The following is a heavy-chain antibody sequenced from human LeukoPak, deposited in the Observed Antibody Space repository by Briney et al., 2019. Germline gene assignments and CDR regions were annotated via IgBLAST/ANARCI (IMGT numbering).Heavy chain of an antibody. CDR3: AYYDILTGFAD. J-gene: IGHJ4*02. Sequence: SETLSLTCTVSGGSISSSSYYWGWIRQPPGKGLEWIGSIYYSGSTYYNPSLKSRVTISVDTSKNQFSLKLSSVTAADTAVYYCAYYDILTGFADWGQGTLVTVSS. CDR2: IYYSGST. V-gene: IGHV4-39*07. CDR1: GGSISSSSYY. D-gene: IGHD3-9*01.